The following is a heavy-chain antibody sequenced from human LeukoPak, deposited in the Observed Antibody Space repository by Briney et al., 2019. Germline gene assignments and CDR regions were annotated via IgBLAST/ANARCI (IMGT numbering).Heavy chain of an antibody. CDR3: ADPGGSGAQFDL. D-gene: IGHD3-10*01. V-gene: IGHV3-23*01. CDR2: ISGSGHNT. J-gene: IGHJ2*01. Sequence: PGGSLRLSCAASGCTFSSFAMNWVRQAPGKGLERVSTISGSGHNTNYADSVKGRFTISRDTSKNTVYLQMNSLRAEDTAVYYCADPGGSGAQFDLWGRGTLLTVSS. CDR1: GCTFSSFA.